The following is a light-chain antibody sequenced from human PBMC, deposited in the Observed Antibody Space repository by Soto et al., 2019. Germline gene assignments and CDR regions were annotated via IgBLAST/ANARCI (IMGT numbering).Light chain of an antibody. CDR1: SSDVGTYNY. V-gene: IGLV2-11*01. Sequence: SALTQPRSVSGSPGQSVTISCTGTSSDVGTYNYVSWYQHHPGKAPKLIIFNVSGRPSGVPDRFSGSKSGNTASLTISGLQAEDEADYYCCSFVGTYTWVFGAGTQLTVL. CDR3: CSFVGTYTWV. CDR2: NVS. J-gene: IGLJ3*02.